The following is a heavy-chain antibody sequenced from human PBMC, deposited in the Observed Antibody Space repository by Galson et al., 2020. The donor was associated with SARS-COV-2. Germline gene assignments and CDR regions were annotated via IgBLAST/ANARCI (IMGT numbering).Heavy chain of an antibody. Sequence: SETLSLTCAVYGGSFSGYYWSWIRQPPGKGLEWIGEINHSGSTNYNLSLKSRVTISVDTSKNQFSLKLSSVTAADTAVYYCAVGWELLDYWGQGTLVTVSS. J-gene: IGHJ4*02. CDR1: GGSFSGYY. D-gene: IGHD1-26*01. V-gene: IGHV4-34*01. CDR2: INHSGST. CDR3: AVGWELLDY.